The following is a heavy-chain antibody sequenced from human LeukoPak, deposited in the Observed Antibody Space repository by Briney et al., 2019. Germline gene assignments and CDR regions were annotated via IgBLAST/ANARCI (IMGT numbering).Heavy chain of an antibody. J-gene: IGHJ6*03. CDR2: IIPIFGTA. V-gene: IGHV1-69*05. CDR1: GYTFTGYY. CDR3: ARGSAGYYYYMDV. Sequence: ASVKVSCKASGYTFTGYYMRWVRQAPGQGLEWMGGIIPIFGTANYAQKFQGRVTITTDESTSTAYMELSSLRSEDTAVYYCARGSAGYYYYMDVWGKGTTVTVSS. D-gene: IGHD6-19*01.